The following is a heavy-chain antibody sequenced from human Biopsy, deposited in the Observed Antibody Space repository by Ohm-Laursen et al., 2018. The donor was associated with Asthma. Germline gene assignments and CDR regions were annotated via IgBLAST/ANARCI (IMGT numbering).Heavy chain of an antibody. CDR2: ISYDGSNK. J-gene: IGHJ4*02. CDR1: GFTFSSYG. CDR3: AKESRRDGYNRRNYYFDY. D-gene: IGHD5-24*01. Sequence: SLRLSCAASGFTFSSYGMHWVRQAPGKGLEWVAVISYDGSNKYYADSVKGRFTISRDNSKNTLYLQMNSLRAEDTAVYYCAKESRRDGYNRRNYYFDYWGQGTLVTVSS. V-gene: IGHV3-30*18.